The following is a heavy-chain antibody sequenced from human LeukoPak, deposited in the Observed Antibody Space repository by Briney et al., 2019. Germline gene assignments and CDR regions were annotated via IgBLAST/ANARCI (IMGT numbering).Heavy chain of an antibody. CDR3: ARGFLELLWFGELGGFDP. CDR2: INTNTGNP. V-gene: IGHV7-4-1*02. J-gene: IGHJ5*02. Sequence: ASVKVSCKASGYTFTSYAMNWVRQAPGQGLEWMGWINTNTGNPTYAQGFTGRFVFSLDTSVSTAYLQISSLKAEDSAVYYCARGFLELLWFGELGGFDPWGQGTLVTVSS. D-gene: IGHD3-10*01. CDR1: GYTFTSYA.